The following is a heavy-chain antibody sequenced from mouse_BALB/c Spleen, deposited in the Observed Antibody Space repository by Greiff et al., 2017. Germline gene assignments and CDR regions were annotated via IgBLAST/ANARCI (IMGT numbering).Heavy chain of an antibody. CDR1: GYTFTNYW. CDR3: ARYYRYDWYFDV. D-gene: IGHD2-14*01. J-gene: IGHJ1*01. CDR2: IYPGGGYT. Sequence: VQLQQPGAELVRPGTSVKISCKASGYTFTNYWLGWVKQRPGHGLEWIGDIYPGGGYTNYNEKFKGKATLTADTSSSTAYMQLSSLTSEDSAVYFCARYYRYDWYFDVWGAGTTVTVSS. V-gene: IGHV1-63*02.